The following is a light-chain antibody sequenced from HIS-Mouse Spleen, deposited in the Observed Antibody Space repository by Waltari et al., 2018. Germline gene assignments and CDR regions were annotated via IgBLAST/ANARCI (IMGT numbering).Light chain of an antibody. V-gene: IGLV2-11*01. CDR3: CSYAGSYTWV. J-gene: IGLJ3*02. Sequence: QSALTQPRSVSGSPGQSVTISCPGTSSDVGGYNYVSWYQQHPGKAPKLMIYDVSKRPSGVPDRVSGSKSGTTASLTISGLQAEDEADYYCCSYAGSYTWVFGGGTKLTVL. CDR2: DVS. CDR1: SSDVGGYNY.